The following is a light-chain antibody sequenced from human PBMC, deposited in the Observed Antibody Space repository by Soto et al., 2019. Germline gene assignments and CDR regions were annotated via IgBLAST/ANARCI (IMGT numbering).Light chain of an antibody. CDR1: SSDLGA. J-gene: IGLJ3*02. V-gene: IGLV2-14*03. CDR3: SSYTASSTSWV. CDR2: DVN. Sequence: QSVLTQPASVSGSPGQSITISCTGTSSDLGALSWYQQHPGKAPKLMIYDVNNRPSGVSDRFSGSKSGSTASLTISGLQAEDEADYYCSSYTASSTSWVFGGGTKLTVL.